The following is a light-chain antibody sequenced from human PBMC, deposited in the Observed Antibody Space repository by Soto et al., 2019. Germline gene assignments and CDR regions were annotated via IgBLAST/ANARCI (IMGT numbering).Light chain of an antibody. V-gene: IGKV3-20*01. CDR2: GAS. Sequence: EIVLTQSPGTLSLSPGERATLSCRASQSVSSSYLAWYQQKPGQAPRLLIYGASNRATGIPDRFSGSGSGTDVTLTISRLEPEDFAVYYCQQYGSTPSTFGPGTKVDIK. CDR3: QQYGSTPST. J-gene: IGKJ3*01. CDR1: QSVSSSY.